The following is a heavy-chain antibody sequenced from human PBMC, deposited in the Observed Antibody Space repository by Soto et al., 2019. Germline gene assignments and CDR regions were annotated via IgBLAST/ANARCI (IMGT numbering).Heavy chain of an antibody. CDR2: ISAYNGNT. J-gene: IGHJ4*02. CDR3: ARERITMVRGVQNFDY. V-gene: IGHV1-18*01. D-gene: IGHD3-10*01. Sequence: QVPLVQSGAEVKKPGASVKVSCKASGYTFTSYGISWVRQAPGQGLEWMGWISAYNGNTNYAQKLQGRVTMTTDTSTSTAYMELRSLRSDDTAVYYCARERITMVRGVQNFDYWGQGTLVTVSS. CDR1: GYTFTSYG.